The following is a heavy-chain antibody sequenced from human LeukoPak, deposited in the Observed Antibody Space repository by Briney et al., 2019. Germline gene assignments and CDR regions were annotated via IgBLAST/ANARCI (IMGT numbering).Heavy chain of an antibody. CDR3: ARWTYSDYGFDY. V-gene: IGHV4-59*08. D-gene: IGHD4-11*01. CDR2: IFHSGSA. CDR1: GGSISSYY. J-gene: IGHJ4*02. Sequence: SETLSLTCTVSGGSISSYYWGWIRQPPGKGLEWIGSIFHSGSAYYNPSLKSRVTISVDTFKNQFSLKLSSVTAADTAVYYCARWTYSDYGFDYWGQGTLVTVSS.